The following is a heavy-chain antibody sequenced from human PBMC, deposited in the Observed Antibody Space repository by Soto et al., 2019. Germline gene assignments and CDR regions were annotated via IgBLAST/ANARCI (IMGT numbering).Heavy chain of an antibody. CDR1: GSTFSNYG. Sequence: QVQLVESGGGVVQPGRSLRLSCAASGSTFSNYGIHWVRQAPGKGLEWVAVISYDGSNKNYADSVKGRFTISRDNSKNTVYLQMNSLRAEDTAVYYCAQDTYYYDSSGYYVFDYWGQGTLVTVTS. CDR3: AQDTYYYDSSGYYVFDY. CDR2: ISYDGSNK. J-gene: IGHJ4*02. V-gene: IGHV3-30*18. D-gene: IGHD3-22*01.